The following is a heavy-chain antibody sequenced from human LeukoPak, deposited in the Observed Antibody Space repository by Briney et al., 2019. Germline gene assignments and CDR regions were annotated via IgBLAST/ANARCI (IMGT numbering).Heavy chain of an antibody. J-gene: IGHJ6*03. CDR1: GGSISSSSYY. CDR3: ARRGEFCSGGSCYVLRYYYYMDV. Sequence: PSETLSLTCTVSGGSISSSSYYWGWIRQPPGKGLEWIGSIYYSGSTYYNPSLKSPVIISVDTSKNQSSLKLSSVTAADTAVYYCARRGEFCSGGSCYVLRYYYYMDVWGKGTTVTVSS. CDR2: IYYSGST. V-gene: IGHV4-39*01. D-gene: IGHD2-15*01.